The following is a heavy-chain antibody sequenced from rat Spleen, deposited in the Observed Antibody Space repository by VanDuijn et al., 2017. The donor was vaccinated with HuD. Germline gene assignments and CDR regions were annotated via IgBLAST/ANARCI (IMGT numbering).Heavy chain of an antibody. CDR1: GFTFRNYD. V-gene: IGHV5S13*01. J-gene: IGHJ3*01. D-gene: IGHD1-6*01. Sequence: EVQLVESGGDLVQPGRSLKLSCAASGFTFRNYDMAWVRQAPTMGLEWVTSISPSGGNTYYRDSVKGRFTVSRNNAKNTLYLQMDSLRSEDTATYYCARQYVYYGSKSSNWFAYWGQGTLVTVSS. CDR3: ARQYVYYGSKSSNWFAY. CDR2: ISPSGGNT.